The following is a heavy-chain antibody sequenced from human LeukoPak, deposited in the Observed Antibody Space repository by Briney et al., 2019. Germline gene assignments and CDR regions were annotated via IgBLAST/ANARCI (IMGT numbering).Heavy chain of an antibody. J-gene: IGHJ3*02. CDR1: GFTFTSYA. V-gene: IGHV3-23*01. D-gene: IGHD2-15*01. Sequence: GGSLRLSCAASGFTFTSYAMSWVRQAPGKGLEWVSGISGSGSSTYYADSVKGRFTISRDNSKNTLYLQMNSLRAEDTAVYYCAREGAFCSGGSCYSAFDIWGQGIMVTVSS. CDR2: ISGSGSST. CDR3: AREGAFCSGGSCYSAFDI.